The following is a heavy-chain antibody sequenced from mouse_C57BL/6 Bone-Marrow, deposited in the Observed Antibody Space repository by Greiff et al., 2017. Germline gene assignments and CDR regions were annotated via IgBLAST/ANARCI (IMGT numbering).Heavy chain of an antibody. D-gene: IGHD1-1*01. J-gene: IGHJ1*03. CDR2: ISSGSSTI. CDR1: GFTFSDYG. V-gene: IGHV5-17*01. Sequence: EVQLQESGGGLVKPGGSLKLSCAASGFTFSDYGMHWVRQAPEKGLEWVAYISSGSSTIYYADTVKGRFTISRDNAKNTLFLQMTSLRSEDTAMYYCRGDGSSRYWSFDVWGTGTTVTVSS. CDR3: RGDGSSRYWSFDV.